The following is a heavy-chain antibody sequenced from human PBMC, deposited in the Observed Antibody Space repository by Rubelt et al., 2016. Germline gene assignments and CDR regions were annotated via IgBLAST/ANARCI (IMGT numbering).Heavy chain of an antibody. J-gene: IGHJ6*02. CDR2: IYSGGNT. D-gene: IGHD3-22*01. Sequence: PGRSLRLSCAASGFTVSHNYMSWVRQAPGKGLEWVSVIYSGGNTYYADSVKGRFTISRHNSKNTLYLQMNSLRGEDTAMYYCARDTLVVGENSYYGMDVRGQGTTVTVSS. CDR1: GFTVSHNY. V-gene: IGHV3-53*04. CDR3: ARDTLVVGENSYYGMDV.